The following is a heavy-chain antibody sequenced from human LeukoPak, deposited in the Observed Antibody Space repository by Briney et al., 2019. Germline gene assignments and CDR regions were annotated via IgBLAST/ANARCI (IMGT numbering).Heavy chain of an antibody. CDR1: AFAFSSNW. CDR2: IKEDGSET. D-gene: IGHD1-26*01. CDR3: AGDLHPRYYLPDY. Sequence: PGGSLRLSCVASAFAFSSNWMSWVRQAPGKGLEWVASIKEDGSETYYVDSVKGRFTISRDNAKNSLYLQMNSLRAEDTAVYYCAGDLHPRYYLPDYWGQGTLVTVSS. J-gene: IGHJ4*02. V-gene: IGHV3-7*04.